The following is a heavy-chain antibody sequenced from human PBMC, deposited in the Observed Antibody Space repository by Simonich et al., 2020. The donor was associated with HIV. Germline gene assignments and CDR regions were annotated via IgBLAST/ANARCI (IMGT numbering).Heavy chain of an antibody. D-gene: IGHD4-17*01. Sequence: QVQLVESGGGVVKPGRSLRLSCAASGFTFSVYGLHCGRQRTAKGLGGVAVIWYEGKLKYYAQSVKGRFTISRDNSKNTLYLQMNSLRAEDTAMYYCVRRFDYGGDYWGQGTLVTVSS. CDR2: IWYEGKLK. CDR1: GFTFSVYG. J-gene: IGHJ4*02. V-gene: IGHV3-33*01. CDR3: VRRFDYGGDY.